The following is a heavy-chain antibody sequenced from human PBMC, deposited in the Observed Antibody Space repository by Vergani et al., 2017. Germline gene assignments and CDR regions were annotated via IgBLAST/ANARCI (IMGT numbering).Heavy chain of an antibody. V-gene: IGHV4-39*01. J-gene: IGHJ4*02. D-gene: IGHD4-17*01. CDR1: GGSISSSSYY. Sequence: QLQLQESGPGLVKPSETLSLTCTVSGGSISSSSYYWGWIRQPPGKGLEWIGSIYYSGSTYYNPSLKSRVTISVDTSKNQFSLKLSSVTAADTAVYYCACSYGDYFTLTYYFDYWGQGTLVTVSS. CDR3: ACSYGDYFTLTYYFDY. CDR2: IYYSGST.